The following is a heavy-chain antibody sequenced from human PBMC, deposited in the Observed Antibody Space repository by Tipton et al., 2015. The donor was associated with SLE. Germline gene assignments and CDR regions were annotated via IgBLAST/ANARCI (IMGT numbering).Heavy chain of an antibody. Sequence: TLRLSCAASGFTFSSYWMSWVRQAPGKGLEWVANIKQDGSEKYYVDSVKGRFTISRDNAKNSLYLQMNSLRAEDTAVYYCARLVAVAGYYMDVWGKGTTVTVSS. V-gene: IGHV3-7*01. CDR2: IKQDGSEK. CDR1: GFTFSSYW. D-gene: IGHD6-19*01. CDR3: ARLVAVAGYYMDV. J-gene: IGHJ6*03.